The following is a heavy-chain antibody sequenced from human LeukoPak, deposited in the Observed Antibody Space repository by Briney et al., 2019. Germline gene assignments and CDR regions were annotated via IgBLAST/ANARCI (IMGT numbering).Heavy chain of an antibody. CDR1: GFTFSSYS. CDR2: ISSSSSYI. V-gene: IGHV3-21*01. CDR3: ARADDYGDSDAFDI. D-gene: IGHD4-17*01. J-gene: IGHJ3*02. Sequence: GGSLRLSCAASGFTFSSYSMNWVRQAPGKGLEWVSSISSSSSYIYYADSVKGRFTISRDNAKNSLYLQMNSLRAEDTAVYYCARADDYGDSDAFDIWGQGTMVTVSS.